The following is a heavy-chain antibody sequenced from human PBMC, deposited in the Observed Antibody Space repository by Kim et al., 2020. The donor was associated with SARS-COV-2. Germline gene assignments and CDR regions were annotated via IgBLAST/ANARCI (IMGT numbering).Heavy chain of an antibody. CDR1: GGSISSYY. Sequence: SETLSLTCTVSGGSISSYYWSWIRQPPGKGLEWNGYIYYSGSTNYNPSLKSRVTIPVDTSKNQFSLKLSSVTAADTAVYYCARGGYYDILTGPGGYYYGMDVCGQGTTVTVSS. CDR3: ARGGYYDILTGPGGYYYGMDV. D-gene: IGHD3-9*01. J-gene: IGHJ6*02. V-gene: IGHV4-59*13. CDR2: IYYSGST.